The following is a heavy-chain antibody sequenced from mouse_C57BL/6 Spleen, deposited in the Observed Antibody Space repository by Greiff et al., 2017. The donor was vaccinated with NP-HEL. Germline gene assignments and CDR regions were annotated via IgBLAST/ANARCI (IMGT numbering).Heavy chain of an antibody. CDR1: GYTFTSYW. D-gene: IGHD2-1*01. V-gene: IGHV1-59*01. CDR3: ARGYGKDYYAMDY. J-gene: IGHJ4*01. Sequence: QVQLQQPGAELVRPGTSVKLSCKASGYTFTSYWMHWVKQRPGQGLEWIGVIDPSDSYTNYNQKFKGKATLTVDTSSSTAYMQLSSLTSEDSAVYYCARGYGKDYYAMDYWGQGTSVTVSS. CDR2: IDPSDSYT.